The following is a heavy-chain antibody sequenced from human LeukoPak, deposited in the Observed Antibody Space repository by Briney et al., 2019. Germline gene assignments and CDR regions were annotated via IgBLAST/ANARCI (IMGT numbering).Heavy chain of an antibody. D-gene: IGHD3-3*01. V-gene: IGHV1-69*13. CDR1: GYTFTSYA. Sequence: GASVKVSCKASGYTFTSYAISWVRQAPGQGLEWMGGIIPIFGTANYAQKFQGRVTITADESTSTAYMELSSLRSEDTAVYYCARDRRFLEWLLPVPGSYWYFDLWGRGTLVTVSS. CDR3: ARDRRFLEWLLPVPGSYWYFDL. CDR2: IIPIFGTA. J-gene: IGHJ2*01.